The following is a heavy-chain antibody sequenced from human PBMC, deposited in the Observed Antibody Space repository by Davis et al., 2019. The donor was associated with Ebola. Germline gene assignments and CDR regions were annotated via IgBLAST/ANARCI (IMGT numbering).Heavy chain of an antibody. Sequence: GGSLRLSCKGSGYSFTSYWIGWVRQMPGKGLEWMGIIYPGDSDTRYRPSFQGQVTISADKSINTAYLQWSSLKASDTAIYYCAREIGTRDNGFDYWGQGTLVTVSS. V-gene: IGHV5-51*01. J-gene: IGHJ4*02. D-gene: IGHD1-14*01. CDR1: GYSFTSYW. CDR3: AREIGTRDNGFDY. CDR2: IYPGDSDT.